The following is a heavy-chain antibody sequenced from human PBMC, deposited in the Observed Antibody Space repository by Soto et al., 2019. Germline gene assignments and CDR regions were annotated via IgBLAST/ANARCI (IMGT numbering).Heavy chain of an antibody. J-gene: IGHJ6*02. CDR2: ISAYTGNT. CDR1: GYTFTSYG. D-gene: IGHD2-21*01. V-gene: IGHV1-18*01. CDR3: ARDRXYGXXYYYGMDV. Sequence: QVQLVQSGAEVKKPGASVKVSCKASGYTFTSYGISWVRQAPGQGLEWMGWISAYTGNTNYAQKLQGRVTMTTDTPTSAAYMEMRSLRSDDTAVYYCARDRXYGXXYYYGMDVWGQGTTVTVSS.